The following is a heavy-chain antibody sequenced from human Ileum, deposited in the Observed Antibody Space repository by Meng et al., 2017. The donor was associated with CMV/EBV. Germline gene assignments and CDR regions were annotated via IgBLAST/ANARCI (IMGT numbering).Heavy chain of an antibody. CDR3: VHPASGASLDFQH. CDR2: IYWDDDK. J-gene: IGHJ1*01. CDR1: GFSLSSSGVG. D-gene: IGHD2-15*01. V-gene: IGHV2-5*02. Sequence: QSTWKAAAPPLLTPTPTLPLPIPFSGFSLSSSGVGVGWIRQPPGQALEWLAFIYWDDDKRYSPFLKSRLTITKDTSKNQVVLTMTNMDPVDTGTYYCVHPASGASLDFQHWGQGTLVTVSS.